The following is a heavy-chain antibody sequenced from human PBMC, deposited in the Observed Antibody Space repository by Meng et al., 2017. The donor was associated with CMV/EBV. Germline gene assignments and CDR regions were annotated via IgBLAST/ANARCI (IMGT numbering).Heavy chain of an antibody. CDR2: INPISGGT. V-gene: IGHV1-2*02. CDR3: ASTDVVGEDYYYGMDV. CDR1: GYTFTGYY. J-gene: IGHJ6*02. D-gene: IGHD3-16*01. Sequence: ASVKVSCKASGYTFTGYYMHWVRQAPGQGLEWMGWINPISGGTNYAQKFQGRVTMTRDTSISTAYMELSRLRSDDTAVYYCASTDVVGEDYYYGMDVWGQGTTVTVSS.